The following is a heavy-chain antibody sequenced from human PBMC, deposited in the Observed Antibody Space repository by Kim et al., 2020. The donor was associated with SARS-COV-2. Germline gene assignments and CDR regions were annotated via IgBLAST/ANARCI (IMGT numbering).Heavy chain of an antibody. CDR2: IYSGGST. D-gene: IGHD6-19*01. Sequence: GGSLRLSCAASGFTVSSNYMSWVRQAPGKGLEWVSVIYSGGSTYYADSVKGRFTISRDNSKNTLYLQMNSLRAEDTAVYYCARGKKMGSVAGHFDYWGQGTLVTVSS. CDR1: GFTVSSNY. J-gene: IGHJ4*02. V-gene: IGHV3-53*01. CDR3: ARGKKMGSVAGHFDY.